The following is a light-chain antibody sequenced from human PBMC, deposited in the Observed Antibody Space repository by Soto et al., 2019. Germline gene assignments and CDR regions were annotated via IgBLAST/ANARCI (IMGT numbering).Light chain of an antibody. CDR3: QYYDSDINWV. CDR2: EDN. Sequence: NFMLTQPHSVSESPGKTATISCTRSSGSIASAYVQWYQQRPGSSPTTVVYEDNRRPSVVPDRFSGSIDSSSNSASLTISGLETEDEDYYYCQYYDSDINWVFGGGTKVTVL. V-gene: IGLV6-57*01. CDR1: SGSIASAY. J-gene: IGLJ3*02.